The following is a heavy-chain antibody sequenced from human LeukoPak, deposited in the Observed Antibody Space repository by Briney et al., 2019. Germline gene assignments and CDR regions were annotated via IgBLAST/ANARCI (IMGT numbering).Heavy chain of an antibody. CDR3: ANLKVGGPTLRYFDWLWTDAFDI. CDR2: IWHDGSHK. V-gene: IGHV3-33*06. J-gene: IGHJ3*02. CDR1: GFAFNTYA. Sequence: PGRSLRLSCEASGFAFNTYAMHWVRQAPGKGLEWVTLIWHDGSHKFYIDSVRGRFTISRDNSKNTVYLQMNGLRAEDTAVYYCANLKVGGPTLRYFDWLWTDAFDIWGQGTMVTVSS. D-gene: IGHD3-9*01.